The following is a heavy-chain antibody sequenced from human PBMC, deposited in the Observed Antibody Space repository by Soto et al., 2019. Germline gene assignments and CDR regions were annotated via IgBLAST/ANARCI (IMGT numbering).Heavy chain of an antibody. V-gene: IGHV3-48*02. Sequence: PGGSLRLSCAASGFTFSSYSMNWVRQAPGKGLEWVSYISSSSTIYYADSVKGRFTISRDNAKNSLYLQMNSLRDEDTAVYYCARDYDFWSGYGMDVWGQGTTVTVSS. J-gene: IGHJ6*02. CDR3: ARDYDFWSGYGMDV. CDR1: GFTFSSYS. CDR2: ISSSSTI. D-gene: IGHD3-3*01.